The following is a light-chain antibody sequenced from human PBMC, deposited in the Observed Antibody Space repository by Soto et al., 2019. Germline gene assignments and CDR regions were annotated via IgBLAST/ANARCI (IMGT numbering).Light chain of an antibody. CDR1: SIDFGAYNY. Sequence: QSVLTQPRSVSGSPGQSVTISCTGTSIDFGAYNYVSWYQQHPAKAPNLMIYDVSKRPSGVPDRFSGSKSGNTASLTISGLQAEDEGDYYCCSYTNSAYVFGTGTKVTVL. CDR2: DVS. J-gene: IGLJ1*01. V-gene: IGLV2-11*01. CDR3: CSYTNSAYV.